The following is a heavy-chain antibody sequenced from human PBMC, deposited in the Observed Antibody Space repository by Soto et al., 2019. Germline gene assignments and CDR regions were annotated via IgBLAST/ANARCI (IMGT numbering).Heavy chain of an antibody. CDR3: ARDGTFRGGSSWGDSAEYFQH. Sequence: GGSLRLSCAASGFTFSSYGMHWVRQAPGKGLEWVAVIWYDGSNKYYADSVKGRFTISRDNSKNTLYLQMNSLRAEDTAVYYCARDGTFRGGSSWGDSAEYFQHWGQGTLVTVSS. CDR1: GFTFSSYG. CDR2: IWYDGSNK. D-gene: IGHD2-15*01. V-gene: IGHV3-33*01. J-gene: IGHJ1*01.